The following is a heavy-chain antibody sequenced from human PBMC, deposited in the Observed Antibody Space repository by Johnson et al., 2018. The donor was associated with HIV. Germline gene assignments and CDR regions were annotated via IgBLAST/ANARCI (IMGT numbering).Heavy chain of an antibody. CDR1: GFTFSSYG. D-gene: IGHD2-21*01. CDR3: ARERQAVVAFDI. J-gene: IGHJ3*02. CDR2: IWYDGNNK. V-gene: IGHV3-33*01. Sequence: QVQLVESGGGVVQPGGSVRLSCAASGFTFSSYGMHWVRQAPGKGLQWVAVIWYDGNNKYYADSVKGRFTISRDNSKNTLYLQLNSLRAEDTAVYYCARERQAVVAFDIWGQGTMVTVSS.